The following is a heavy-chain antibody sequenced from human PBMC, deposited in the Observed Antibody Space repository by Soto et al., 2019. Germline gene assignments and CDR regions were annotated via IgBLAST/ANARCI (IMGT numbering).Heavy chain of an antibody. CDR2: IYYSGST. J-gene: IGHJ6*02. CDR1: GGSISSGGYY. V-gene: IGHV4-31*03. Sequence: KSSETLSLTCTVSGGSISSGGYYWSWIRQHPGKGLEWIGYIYYSGSTYYNPSLKSRVTISVDTSKNQFSLKLSSVTAADTAVYYCARDAARDYYYYGMDVWGQGTTVTVSS. CDR3: ARDAARDYYYYGMDV. D-gene: IGHD6-6*01.